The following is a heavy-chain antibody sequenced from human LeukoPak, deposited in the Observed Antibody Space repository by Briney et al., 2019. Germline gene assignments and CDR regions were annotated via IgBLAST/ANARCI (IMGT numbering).Heavy chain of an antibody. D-gene: IGHD3-10*01. Sequence: GGSLRLSCAASGFTFSNAWLNWVRLAPGKGLEWVGRIRSKTDYGTTDYAAPVKGRFTVSRDDSIHTLYLQMHSLKTEDTAVYYCTTRELRYYGSGTYPVAFDIWGQGTMVTVSS. V-gene: IGHV3-15*01. CDR2: IRSKTDYGTT. CDR1: GFTFSNAW. J-gene: IGHJ3*02. CDR3: TTRELRYYGSGTYPVAFDI.